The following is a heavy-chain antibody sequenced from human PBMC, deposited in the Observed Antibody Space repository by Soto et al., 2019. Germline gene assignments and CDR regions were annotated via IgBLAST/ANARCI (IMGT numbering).Heavy chain of an antibody. D-gene: IGHD6-13*01. CDR1: EFTFSDYY. J-gene: IGHJ4*02. Sequence: QVQLVESGGGLVKPGGSLRLSCAASEFTFSDYYMSWIRQAPGKGLEWVSYISSSSSYTNYADSVKGRFTISRDNAKNSLYLQMNSLRAEDTAVYYCARVHSSSFSFDYWGQGTLVTVSS. V-gene: IGHV3-11*05. CDR2: ISSSSSYT. CDR3: ARVHSSSFSFDY.